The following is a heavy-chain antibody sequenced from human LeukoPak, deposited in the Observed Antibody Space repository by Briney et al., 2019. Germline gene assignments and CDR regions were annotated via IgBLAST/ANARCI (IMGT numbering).Heavy chain of an antibody. CDR3: ARDGRVYCSGGSCYDGYDY. D-gene: IGHD2-15*01. CDR1: GFTFSSYW. V-gene: IGHV3-7*01. J-gene: IGHJ4*02. Sequence: PGGSLRLSCADSGFTFSSYWMSWVRQAPGKGLEWVATIKQKGSEKYYVDSVKGRFTISRDNAKKSLYLQMNSLRVEDTAVYYCARDGRVYCSGGSCYDGYDYWGQGTLVTVSS. CDR2: IKQKGSEK.